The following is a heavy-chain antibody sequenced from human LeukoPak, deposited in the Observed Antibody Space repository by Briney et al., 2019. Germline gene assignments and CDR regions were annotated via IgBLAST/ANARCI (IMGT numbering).Heavy chain of an antibody. CDR3: ARGESTVVTGRAAHY. J-gene: IGHJ4*02. D-gene: IGHD4-23*01. CDR1: GYTFTDSY. CDR2: INPNSGGT. V-gene: IGHV1-2*02. Sequence: ASVKVSCKASGYTFTDSYMHWVRQAPGQGLEWMGWINPNSGGTNYAQKFQGRVTMTRDTSISTAYMELSRLRSDDTAVYYCARGESTVVTGRAAHYWGQGTLVTVSS.